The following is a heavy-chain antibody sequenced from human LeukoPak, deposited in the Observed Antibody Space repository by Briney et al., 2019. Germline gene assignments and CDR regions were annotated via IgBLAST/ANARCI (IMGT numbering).Heavy chain of an antibody. V-gene: IGHV3-64*01. CDR2: ISSNGGST. Sequence: GGSLRLSCAASGFTCSSYAMHWVRQAPGKGLEYVSAISSNGGSTYYANSVKGRFTISRDNSKNTLYLQMGSLRAEDMAVYYCARRSGPYAFDIWGQGTMVTVSS. J-gene: IGHJ3*02. CDR3: ARRSGPYAFDI. D-gene: IGHD3-3*01. CDR1: GFTCSSYA.